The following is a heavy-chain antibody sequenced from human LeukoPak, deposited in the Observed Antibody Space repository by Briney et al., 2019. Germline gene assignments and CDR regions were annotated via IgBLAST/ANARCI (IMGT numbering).Heavy chain of an antibody. CDR2: ISGSGGST. CDR1: GFTFSSYA. Sequence: AGGSLRLSSAASGFTFSSYAMSWVRQAPGKGLEWVSAISGSGGSTYYADSVKGRFTISRDNSKNTLYLQMNSLRAEDTAVYYCAKGLWFGSYPDYWGQGTLVTVSS. D-gene: IGHD3-10*01. V-gene: IGHV3-23*01. J-gene: IGHJ4*02. CDR3: AKGLWFGSYPDY.